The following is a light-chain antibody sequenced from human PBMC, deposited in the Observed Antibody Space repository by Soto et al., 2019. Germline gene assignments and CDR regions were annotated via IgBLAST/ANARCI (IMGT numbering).Light chain of an antibody. CDR1: QSVNSNY. CDR3: QQYDSTPPT. J-gene: IGKJ1*01. Sequence: PGDRPTLSCRASQSVNSNYLAWYQRKPGQAPRLLIYGASNRATDIPYRFSASGSGTDFTLTITRLEAEDFAVYYCQQYDSTPPTFGQGTKVEVK. CDR2: GAS. V-gene: IGKV3-20*01.